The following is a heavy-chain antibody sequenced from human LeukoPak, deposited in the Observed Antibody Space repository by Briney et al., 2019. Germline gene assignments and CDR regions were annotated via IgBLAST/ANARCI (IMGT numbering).Heavy chain of an antibody. J-gene: IGHJ4*02. CDR2: IIPIFGTT. CDR1: GGTFSSYA. D-gene: IGHD3-10*02. Sequence: SVKVSCKASGGTFSSYAINWVRQAPGQGLEWMGVIIPIFGTTNYAQKFQGRVTITADESTSTAYMELSSLRAEDTAVFYCAGGVGYYYVPFDYWGQGTLVTVSS. CDR3: AGGVGYYYVPFDY. V-gene: IGHV1-69*13.